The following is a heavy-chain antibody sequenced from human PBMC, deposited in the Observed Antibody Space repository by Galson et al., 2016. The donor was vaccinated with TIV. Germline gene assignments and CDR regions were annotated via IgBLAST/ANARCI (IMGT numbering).Heavy chain of an antibody. J-gene: IGHJ4*02. V-gene: IGHV3-23*01. CDR3: TKGRTYCSGTSCYSFDS. Sequence: LRLSCAASGFTFNSYAMGWVRQAPGKGLEWVSGIRGSGGSTHYADSAKGRFTITRDRSKNMVYLQMHSMRAKDTAVYYCTKGRTYCSGTSCYSFDSWGQGTLVSVSS. D-gene: IGHD2-2*01. CDR2: IRGSGGST. CDR1: GFTFNSYA.